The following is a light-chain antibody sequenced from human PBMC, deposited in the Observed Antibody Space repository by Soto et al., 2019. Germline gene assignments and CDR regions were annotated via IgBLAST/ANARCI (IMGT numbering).Light chain of an antibody. V-gene: IGKV3-20*01. CDR3: QIYGASPRT. CDR1: QSVTHNY. J-gene: IGKJ1*01. Sequence: EIVLTQSPGTLSLSPGERATLSCRASQSVTHNYLAWYQQKPGQAPRLLIFGASIRLTGIPDRFSGSGSGTDFTLTISRLEPEDFAVYYCQIYGASPRTFGQGTKVEIK. CDR2: GAS.